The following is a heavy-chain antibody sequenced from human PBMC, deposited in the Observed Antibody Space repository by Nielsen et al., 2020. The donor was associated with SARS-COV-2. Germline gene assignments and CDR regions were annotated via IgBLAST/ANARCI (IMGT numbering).Heavy chain of an antibody. CDR3: ARGIGVNNHYYHSHDY. V-gene: IGHV3-7*03. Sequence: GGSLRLSCAASGFTFSYYWMSWVRQAPGKGLEWVANIKQDGSEKYYVDSVKGRFTISRDNAKNSLFLQMNSLRAEDTAVYYCARGIGVNNHYYHSHDYWGQGTLVTVSS. CDR2: IKQDGSEK. J-gene: IGHJ4*02. D-gene: IGHD3-22*01. CDR1: GFTFSYYW.